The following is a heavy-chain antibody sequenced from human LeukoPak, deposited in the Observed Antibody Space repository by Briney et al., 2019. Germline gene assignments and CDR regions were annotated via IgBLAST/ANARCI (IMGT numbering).Heavy chain of an antibody. Sequence: GESLKISCKGSGYSFTSYWIGWVRQMPGKGLEWMGIIYPGDSDTRYSPSFQGQVTISADKSISTAYLQWSSLKASDTAMYYCARQAGGSGSYYTLDAFDIWGQGTMVTVSS. CDR3: ARQAGGSGSYYTLDAFDI. D-gene: IGHD1-26*01. CDR2: IYPGDSDT. J-gene: IGHJ3*02. V-gene: IGHV5-51*01. CDR1: GYSFTSYW.